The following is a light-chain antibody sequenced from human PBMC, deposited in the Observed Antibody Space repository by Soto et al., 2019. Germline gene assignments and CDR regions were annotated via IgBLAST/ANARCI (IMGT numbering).Light chain of an antibody. J-gene: IGKJ1*01. CDR2: GTS. CDR3: QQYDSPPRT. CDR1: QSVSSSY. V-gene: IGKV3-20*01. Sequence: EIVLTQSPGTLSLSPGERATLSCRASQSVSSSYLAWYQQKPGQAPRLLIYGTSSRATGIPDRFSGSGSGTDFTLTISRLEPDDFAVYYCQQYDSPPRTFGQGTKVEIK.